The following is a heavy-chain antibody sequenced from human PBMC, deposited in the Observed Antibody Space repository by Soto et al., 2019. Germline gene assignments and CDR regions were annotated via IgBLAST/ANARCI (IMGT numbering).Heavy chain of an antibody. V-gene: IGHV1-69*01. J-gene: IGHJ5*02. CDR3: ARGGVGAAMVIGGLRRFDP. CDR2: IIPIFGTA. CDR1: GGTFSSYA. D-gene: IGHD5-18*01. Sequence: QVQLVQSVAEVKKPGSSVKVSCKASGGTFSSYAISWVRQAPGQGLEWMGGIIPIFGTANYAQKFQVRVTITADESTSTAYMELSSLRCEDTAVYYCARGGVGAAMVIGGLRRFDPWGQGTLVTVSS.